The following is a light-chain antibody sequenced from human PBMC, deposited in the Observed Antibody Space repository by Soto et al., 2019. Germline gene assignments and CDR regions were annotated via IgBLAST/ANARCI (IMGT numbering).Light chain of an antibody. V-gene: IGKV3-20*01. CDR3: KQYNSSPRT. CDR2: GAS. CDR1: QSVSSNF. J-gene: IGKJ1*01. Sequence: EIVLTQSPGTLSLSPGERATLSCRASQSVSSNFLAWYQQKPGQAPRLLIYGASTRATGIPDRFSGSGSGTDFTLTVSRLEPEDVAVYYCKQYNSSPRTFGQGTKVDIK.